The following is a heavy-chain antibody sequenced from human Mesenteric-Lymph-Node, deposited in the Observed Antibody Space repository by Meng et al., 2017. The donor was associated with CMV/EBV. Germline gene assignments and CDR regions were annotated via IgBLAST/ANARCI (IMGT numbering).Heavy chain of an antibody. V-gene: IGHV1-2*06. Sequence: TFTGYYMPWVRQAPGQGLEWMGRINPSSDGTNYAQKFQGRVTMTRDTSISTAYMELSRLRSDDTAVYYCARSGLIRFGELYWFDPWGQGTLVTVSS. CDR3: ARSGLIRFGELYWFDP. CDR2: INPSSDGT. J-gene: IGHJ5*02. CDR1: TFTGYY. D-gene: IGHD3-10*01.